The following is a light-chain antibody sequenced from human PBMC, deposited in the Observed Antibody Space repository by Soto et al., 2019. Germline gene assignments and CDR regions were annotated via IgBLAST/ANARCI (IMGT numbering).Light chain of an antibody. CDR1: SSDIGAGYR. CDR2: DNT. Sequence: QSVLTQPPSVSGAPGERVTISCTGSSSDIGAGYRVRWYQQVPGTAPKLLIYDNTNRPSGVSVRFSGSKSGTSASLAISGLQAEDEGDYSCCSYAGSYTVVFGGGTKVTVL. CDR3: CSYAGSYTVV. J-gene: IGLJ2*01. V-gene: IGLV1-40*01.